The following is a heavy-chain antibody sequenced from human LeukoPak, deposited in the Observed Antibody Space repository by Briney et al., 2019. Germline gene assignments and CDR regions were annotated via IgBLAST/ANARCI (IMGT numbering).Heavy chain of an antibody. CDR3: AKRRGLELLYYYYMDV. V-gene: IGHV3-23*01. CDR2: ISGSGGST. J-gene: IGHJ6*03. D-gene: IGHD1-7*01. Sequence: GGSLRLSCAASGFTFSSYGMHWVRQAPGKGLEWVSAISGSGGSTYYADSVKGRFTISRDNSKNTLYLQMNSLRAEDTAVYYCAKRRGLELLYYYYMDVWGKGTTVTVSS. CDR1: GFTFSSYG.